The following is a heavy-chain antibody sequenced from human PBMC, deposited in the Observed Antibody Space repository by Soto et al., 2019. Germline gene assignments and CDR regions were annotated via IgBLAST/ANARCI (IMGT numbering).Heavy chain of an antibody. CDR1: GGSFSGYY. CDR3: ARGLKSTTGSYYFFYYMDV. CDR2: INHSGST. Sequence: QVQLQQWGAGLLKPSETLSLTCAVYGGSFSGYYWSWIRQPPGKGLEWIGEINHSGSTNYNPSLKSRVTISVDPSKNQFALKLCSVTAANTAVYYCARGLKSTTGSYYFFYYMDVCGKGTTVTVS. J-gene: IGHJ6*03. V-gene: IGHV4-34*01. D-gene: IGHD1-1*01.